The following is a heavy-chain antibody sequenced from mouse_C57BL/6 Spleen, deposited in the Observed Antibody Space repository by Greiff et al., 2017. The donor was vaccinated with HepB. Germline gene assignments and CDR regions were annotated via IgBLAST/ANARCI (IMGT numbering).Heavy chain of an antibody. CDR1: GYTFTSYW. Sequence: VQLQQSGADLAKPGASVKLSCKASGYTFTSYWMHWVKQRPGQGLEWIGYINPSSGYTKYNQKFKDKATLTADISSSTAYMQLSSLTYEESAVYYCARYGVGRYVDVWGTGTTVNVAS. D-gene: IGHD1-1*01. V-gene: IGHV1-7*01. CDR2: INPSSGYT. J-gene: IGHJ1*03. CDR3: ARYGVGRYVDV.